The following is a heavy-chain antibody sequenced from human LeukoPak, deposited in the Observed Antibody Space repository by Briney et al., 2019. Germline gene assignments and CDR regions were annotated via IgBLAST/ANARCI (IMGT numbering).Heavy chain of an antibody. CDR3: ARDGPKYTSGWYGTYYFDY. Sequence: PGGSLRLSCAASGFTFSSYAMNWVRQAPGKGLEWVSYISSSGNTIYYADSVKGRFTISRDNAKNSLYLQMNSLRAEDTAAYYCARDGPKYTSGWYGTYYFDYWGQGTLVTVSS. CDR2: ISSSGNTI. CDR1: GFTFSSYA. V-gene: IGHV3-48*03. D-gene: IGHD6-19*01. J-gene: IGHJ4*02.